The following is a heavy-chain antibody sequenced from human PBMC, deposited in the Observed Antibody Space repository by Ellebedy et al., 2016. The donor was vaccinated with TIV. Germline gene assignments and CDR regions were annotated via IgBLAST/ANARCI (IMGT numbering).Heavy chain of an antibody. J-gene: IGHJ4*02. CDR1: GGSISTSNYY. CDR3: ARTYDYGAKESDY. V-gene: IGHV4-30-4*01. Sequence: SETLSLTXNVSGGSISTSNYYWSWIRQSPGKGLEWIGYIYYSGTTYYNPSLRSRITISVDTSRNQFSLKLSSVTAADTAVYYCARTYDYGAKESDYWGPGTLVTVSA. D-gene: IGHD4-23*01. CDR2: IYYSGTT.